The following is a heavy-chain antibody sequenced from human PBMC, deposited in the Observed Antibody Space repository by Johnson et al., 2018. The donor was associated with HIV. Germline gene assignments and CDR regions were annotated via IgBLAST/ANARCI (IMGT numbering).Heavy chain of an antibody. CDR1: GFTFRSYG. CDR2: IRHDGSNK. V-gene: IGHV3-30*02. J-gene: IGHJ3*02. CDR3: AKVGPANDVLGAGDAFDI. Sequence: QMLLVESGGGVVQPGGSLRLSCAASGFTFRSYGMHWVRQAPGKGLEWVAFIRHDGSNKYYADSVKGRFTISRDNSKNTLYLQMNSLRAEETAVYYCAKVGPANDVLGAGDAFDIWGQGTMVTVSS. D-gene: IGHD2-8*01.